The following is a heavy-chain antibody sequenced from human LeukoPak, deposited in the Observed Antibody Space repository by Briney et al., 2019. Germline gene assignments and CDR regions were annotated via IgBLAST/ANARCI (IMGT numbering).Heavy chain of an antibody. J-gene: IGHJ4*02. CDR1: GFTFSFYE. V-gene: IGHV3-48*03. CDR2: ISRSGSTI. D-gene: IGHD2-15*01. CDR3: ARSPRYCSGGSCYFCDY. Sequence: PGGSLRLSCAASGFTFSFYEMNWVRQAPGKGLEWVSYISRSGSTISYADSVKGRFTISRDNAKKSLYLQMNSLRAEDTAVYYCARSPRYCSGGSCYFCDYWGQGTLVTVSS.